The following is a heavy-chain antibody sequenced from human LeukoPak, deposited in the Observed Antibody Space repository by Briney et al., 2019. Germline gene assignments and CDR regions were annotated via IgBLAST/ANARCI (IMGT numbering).Heavy chain of an antibody. Sequence: GGSLRLSCVASGFTFGDVVMSWVRQAPGKGLEWVSAIGYNGASTDYADSVKGRFAISRDNSKNMLYLQMNSLRAEDTAVYYCARRTGGTKDYWGQGTQVTVSS. V-gene: IGHV3-23*01. D-gene: IGHD7-27*01. CDR3: ARRTGGTKDY. CDR1: GFTFGDVV. CDR2: IGYNGAST. J-gene: IGHJ4*02.